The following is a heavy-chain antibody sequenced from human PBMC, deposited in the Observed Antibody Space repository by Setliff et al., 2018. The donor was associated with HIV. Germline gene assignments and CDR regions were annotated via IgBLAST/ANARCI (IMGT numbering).Heavy chain of an antibody. CDR3: ARARGIITTFDY. Sequence: SVKVSCKASGGTFSNHGISWVRQAPGQGLEWMGGIIPILGTTQFAKKFQGRLTITADESTSTAYMELSSLKSEDTAVYYCARARGIITTFDYWGQGTLVTVSS. D-gene: IGHD3-22*01. J-gene: IGHJ4*02. CDR1: GGTFSNHG. V-gene: IGHV1-69*13. CDR2: IIPILGTT.